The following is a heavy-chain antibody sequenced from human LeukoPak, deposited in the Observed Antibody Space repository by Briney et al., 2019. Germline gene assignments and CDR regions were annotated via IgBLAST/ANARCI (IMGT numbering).Heavy chain of an antibody. J-gene: IGHJ4*02. CDR1: GFTFSSYA. CDR2: ISYDGSNK. CDR3: ARVGYDYVWGSYRLHYYFDY. Sequence: PGGSLRLSCAASGFTFSSYAMHWVRQAPGKGLEWVAVISYDGSNKYYADSAKGRFTISRDNSKNTLYLQMNSLGAEDTAVYYCARVGYDYVWGSYRLHYYFDYWGQGTLVTVSS. V-gene: IGHV3-30-3*01. D-gene: IGHD3-16*02.